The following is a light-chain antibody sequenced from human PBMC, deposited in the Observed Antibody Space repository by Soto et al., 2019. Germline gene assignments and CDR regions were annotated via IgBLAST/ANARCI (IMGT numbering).Light chain of an antibody. CDR2: GAS. CDR3: QQYNKWPPRT. J-gene: IGKJ1*01. Sequence: DIVMTQSPATLSVSPGERATLSCRASQSVSSNLAWYQQRPGQAPRLLIYGASNRATGIPARFGGSGSGTEFTLTINSLQSEDFAVYYCQQYNKWPPRTFGQGTKVEIK. V-gene: IGKV3-15*01. CDR1: QSVSSN.